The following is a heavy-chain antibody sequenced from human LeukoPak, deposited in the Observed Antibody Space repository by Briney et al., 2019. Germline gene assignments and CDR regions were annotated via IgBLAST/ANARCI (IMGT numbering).Heavy chain of an antibody. CDR3: ARGGYSSGWFWLNY. D-gene: IGHD6-19*01. Sequence: SETLSLTCTVSGGSISSYYWSWIRQSPGKGLEWIGYIYYSGSTNYNPSLKSRVTISVDTSKNQFSLKLSSMTAADTAVYYCARGGYSSGWFWLNYWGQGTLVTVSS. V-gene: IGHV4-59*01. CDR1: GGSISSYY. CDR2: IYYSGST. J-gene: IGHJ4*02.